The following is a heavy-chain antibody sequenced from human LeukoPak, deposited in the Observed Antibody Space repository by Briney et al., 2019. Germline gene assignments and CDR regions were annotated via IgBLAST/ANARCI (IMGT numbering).Heavy chain of an antibody. J-gene: IGHJ4*02. CDR2: LYSDGNT. CDR3: ARGVEPLAANTLAY. Sequence: GGSLRLSCAASGFTVITNDMTWVRHAPGKGLEWVSVLYSDGNTKYADSVQGRFTISKDNSKNTLYLEMNSLSPDDTAGYYCARGVEPLAANTLAYWGQGTLVTVSS. CDR1: GFTVITND. D-gene: IGHD1-14*01. V-gene: IGHV3-53*01.